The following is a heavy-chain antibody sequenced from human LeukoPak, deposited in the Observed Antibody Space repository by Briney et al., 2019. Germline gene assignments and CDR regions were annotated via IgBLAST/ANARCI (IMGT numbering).Heavy chain of an antibody. CDR3: ARGQKYRNGYTVTELGSGYFDY. CDR2: INHSGST. J-gene: IGHJ4*02. V-gene: IGHV4-34*01. Sequence: SETLSLTCAVYGGSFSGYYWTWIRQPPGKGLEWIGEINHSGSTNYNPSLKSRVTISVDTSKNQFSLTLSSVTAADTAVYYCARGQKYRNGYTVTELGSGYFDYWGQGTLVTVSS. D-gene: IGHD5-18*01. CDR1: GGSFSGYY.